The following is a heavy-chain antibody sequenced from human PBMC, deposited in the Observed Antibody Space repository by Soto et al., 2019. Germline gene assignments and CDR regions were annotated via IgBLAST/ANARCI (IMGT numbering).Heavy chain of an antibody. CDR1: GGSISSSSYY. CDR3: ARPGYSSGWSYFDY. D-gene: IGHD6-19*01. J-gene: IGHJ4*02. V-gene: IGHV4-39*01. CDR2: IYYSGST. Sequence: SETLSLTCTVSGGSISSSSYYWGWIRQPPGKGLEWIGSIYYSGSTYYNPSLKSRVTISVDTSKNQFSLKLSSVTAADTAVYYCARPGYSSGWSYFDYWGQGTLVTVSS.